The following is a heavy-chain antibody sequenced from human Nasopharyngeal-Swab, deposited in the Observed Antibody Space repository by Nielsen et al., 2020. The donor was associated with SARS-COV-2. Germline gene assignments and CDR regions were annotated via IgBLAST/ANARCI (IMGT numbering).Heavy chain of an antibody. J-gene: IGHJ4*02. CDR3: AADRRYDFWSGYPAFDY. D-gene: IGHD3-3*01. CDR1: GFTFTSSA. Sequence: SVKVSCKASGFTFTSSAVQWVRQARGQRLEWIGWIVVGSGNTNYAQKFQERVTITRDMSTSTAYMELSSLRSEDTAVYYCAADRRYDFWSGYPAFDYWGQGTLVTVSS. CDR2: IVVGSGNT. V-gene: IGHV1-58*01.